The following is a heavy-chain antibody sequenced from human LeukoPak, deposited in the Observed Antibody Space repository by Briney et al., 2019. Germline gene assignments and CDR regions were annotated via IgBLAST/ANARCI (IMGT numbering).Heavy chain of an antibody. D-gene: IGHD4-17*01. V-gene: IGHV3-15*01. CDR3: TTDPSLYGDYSLRINWFDP. Sequence: GGSLRLSCAASGFTFSNAWMSWVRQAPGKGLEWVGRIKSKTDGGTTDYAAPVKGRFTISRDDSKNTLYLQMNSLKTEDTAVYYCTTDPSLYGDYSLRINWFDPWGQGTLVTVSS. CDR2: IKSKTDGGTT. CDR1: GFTFSNAW. J-gene: IGHJ5*02.